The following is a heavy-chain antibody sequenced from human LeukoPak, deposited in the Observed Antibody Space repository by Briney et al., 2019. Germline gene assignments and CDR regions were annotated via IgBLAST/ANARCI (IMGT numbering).Heavy chain of an antibody. CDR2: IIPIFGTA. Sequence: SVKVSCKASGGTFSSYAISWVRQAPGQGLEWMGGIIPIFGTANYAQKFQGRVTITADESTSTAYMELSSLRSEDTAVYYCARPPLLSGWYRRVRWYFDYWGQGTLVTVSS. V-gene: IGHV1-69*01. CDR3: ARPPLLSGWYRRVRWYFDY. J-gene: IGHJ4*02. CDR1: GGTFSSYA. D-gene: IGHD6-19*01.